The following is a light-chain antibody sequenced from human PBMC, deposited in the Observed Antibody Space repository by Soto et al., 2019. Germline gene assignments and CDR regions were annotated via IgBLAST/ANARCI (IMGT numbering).Light chain of an antibody. CDR3: QHYNSYSEA. CDR2: KAS. J-gene: IGKJ1*01. Sequence: DIQMTQSPSTLSGSVGDRVTITCRASQTISSWLAWYQQKPGKAPKLLIYKASTLKSGVPSRFSGSGSGTELTLTISSLQTDDFATYYCQHYNSYSEAFGRGTKVELK. CDR1: QTISSW. V-gene: IGKV1-5*03.